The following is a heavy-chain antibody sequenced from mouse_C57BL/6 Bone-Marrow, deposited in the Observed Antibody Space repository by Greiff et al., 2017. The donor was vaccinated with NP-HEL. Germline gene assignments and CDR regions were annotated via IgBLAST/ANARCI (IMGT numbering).Heavy chain of an antibody. CDR2: IWRGGSA. V-gene: IGHV2-4*01. CDR3: AKMGYYGSKRYYYAMDY. CDR1: GFSLTSYG. J-gene: IGHJ4*01. Sequence: VKLVESGPGLVQPSQSLSITCTVSGFSLTSYGVHWVRQPPGKGLEWLGVIWRGGSADDYAAFISRLSISKDNSKSQVFFKMNSLQADDTAIYYCAKMGYYGSKRYYYAMDYWGQGTSVTVSS. D-gene: IGHD1-1*01.